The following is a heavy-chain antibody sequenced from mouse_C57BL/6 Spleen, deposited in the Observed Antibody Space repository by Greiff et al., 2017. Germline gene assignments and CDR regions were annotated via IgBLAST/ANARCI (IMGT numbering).Heavy chain of an antibody. CDR3: ARENWCDY. D-gene: IGHD4-1*01. V-gene: IGHV7-3*01. J-gene: IGHJ2*01. CDR2: IRNKANGYTT. CDR1: GFTFTDYY. Sequence: EVKLVESGGGLVRPGGSLSLSCAASGFTFTDYYMSWVRQPPGKALEWLGFIRNKANGYTTEYSASVKGRFTISRDNSQSILYLQMKALRCEDGDTYCCARENWCDYWGQGTTLTVSS.